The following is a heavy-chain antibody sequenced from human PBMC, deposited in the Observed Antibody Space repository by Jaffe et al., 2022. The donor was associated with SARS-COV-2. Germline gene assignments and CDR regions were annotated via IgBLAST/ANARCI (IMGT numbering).Heavy chain of an antibody. CDR1: GGSISSSSYY. CDR3: ARHQRTHSTVTTSVPAWFDP. Sequence: QLQLQESGPGLVKPSETLSLTCTVSGGSISSSSYYWGWIRQPPGKGLEWIGSIYYSGSTYYNPSLKSRVTISVDTSKNQFSLKLSSVTAADTAVYYCARHQRTHSTVTTSVPAWFDPWGQGTLVTVSS. D-gene: IGHD4-17*01. J-gene: IGHJ5*02. CDR2: IYYSGST. V-gene: IGHV4-39*01.